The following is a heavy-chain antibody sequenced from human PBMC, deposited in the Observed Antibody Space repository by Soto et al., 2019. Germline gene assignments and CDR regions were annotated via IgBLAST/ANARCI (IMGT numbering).Heavy chain of an antibody. D-gene: IGHD6-13*01. CDR2: ISGSGGST. CDR1: GFSFSSYA. CDR3: AKVSIAAAVYYFDY. Sequence: PGGSLRLSCAASGFSFSSYAMSWVRQAPGKGLEWVSAISGSGGSTYYADSVKGRFTISRDNSKNTLYLQMNSLRAEDTAVYYYAKVSIAAAVYYFDYWGQGTLVTVSS. J-gene: IGHJ4*02. V-gene: IGHV3-23*01.